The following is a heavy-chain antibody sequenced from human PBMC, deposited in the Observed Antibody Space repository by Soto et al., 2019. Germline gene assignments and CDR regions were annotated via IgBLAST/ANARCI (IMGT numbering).Heavy chain of an antibody. V-gene: IGHV4-59*08. Sequence: SETLSLTCTVSGGSISSYYWSWIRQPPGKGLEWIGYIYYSGSTNYNPSLKSRVTISVDTSKNQFSLKLSSVTAADTAVYYCARHPEEYSSSWGSFDYWGQGTLVTVSS. CDR3: ARHPEEYSSSWGSFDY. CDR1: GGSISSYY. D-gene: IGHD6-13*01. J-gene: IGHJ4*02. CDR2: IYYSGST.